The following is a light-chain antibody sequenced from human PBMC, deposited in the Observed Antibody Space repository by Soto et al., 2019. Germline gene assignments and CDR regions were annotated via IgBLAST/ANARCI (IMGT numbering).Light chain of an antibody. CDR2: SNN. CDR3: ATGDDSLKGYV. Sequence: QSVLTQPPSASGTPGQRVTISCSGSSYNIGSNTVNWYQQLPGTAPKLLIYSNNQRPSGVPDRFSGSKSGTSASLAISGLQSEDEADYYCATGDDSLKGYVFGTGTKLTVL. V-gene: IGLV1-44*01. CDR1: SYNIGSNT. J-gene: IGLJ1*01.